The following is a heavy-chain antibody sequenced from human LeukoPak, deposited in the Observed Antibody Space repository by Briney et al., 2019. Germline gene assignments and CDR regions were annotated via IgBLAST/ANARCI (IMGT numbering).Heavy chain of an antibody. D-gene: IGHD5-18*01. CDR3: ARDEQLWCDY. Sequence: ASVTVSFTASGYTFTSYGISWVRQAPGQGLEWMGWISAYNGNTNYAQKLQGRVTMTTDTSTSTAYMDLRSLRSDDTAVYYCARDEQLWCDYWGQGTLVTVSS. V-gene: IGHV1-18*04. J-gene: IGHJ4*02. CDR1: GYTFTSYG. CDR2: ISAYNGNT.